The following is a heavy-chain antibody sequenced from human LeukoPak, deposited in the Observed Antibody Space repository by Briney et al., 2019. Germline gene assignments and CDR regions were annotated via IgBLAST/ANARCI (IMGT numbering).Heavy chain of an antibody. Sequence: SETLSLTSIVSGGSISSYYWSWIRQPPGSGLEWIGSIYYSGSNTYNPSLKSRVTISVDTSKNQISLKLSSVTAADTAVYYCARGEAYDILTGYNSYYFDYWGQGTVVTVSA. CDR3: ARGEAYDILTGYNSYYFDY. CDR2: IYYSGSN. CDR1: GGSISSYY. D-gene: IGHD3-9*01. V-gene: IGHV4-59*01. J-gene: IGHJ4*02.